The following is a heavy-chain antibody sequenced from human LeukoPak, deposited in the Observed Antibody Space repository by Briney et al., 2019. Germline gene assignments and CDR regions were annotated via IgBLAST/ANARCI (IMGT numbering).Heavy chain of an antibody. CDR2: ISSSGSTI. CDR3: AELGITMIGGV. Sequence: GGSLRLSCAASGFTFSSYAMNWVRQAPGKGLEWVSYISSSGSTIYYADSMKGRFTISRDNAKNSLYLQMNSLRAEDTAVYYCAELGITMIGGVWGKGTTVTISS. V-gene: IGHV3-48*03. D-gene: IGHD3-10*02. J-gene: IGHJ6*04. CDR1: GFTFSSYA.